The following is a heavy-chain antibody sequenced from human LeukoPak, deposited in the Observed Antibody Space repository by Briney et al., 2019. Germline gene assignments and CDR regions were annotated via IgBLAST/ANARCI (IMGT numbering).Heavy chain of an antibody. CDR2: ISAYNGNT. CDR1: GYTFSSYG. J-gene: IGHJ3*02. D-gene: IGHD2-2*01. Sequence: ASVKVSCKASGYTFSSYGITWVRQAPGQGLEWMGWISAYNGNTNYAQNLQGRVTMTTDTSTSTAYLELKSLSSDDTAVYYCARASGSYCSSTSCNDAFDIWGQGTMATVSS. CDR3: ARASGSYCSSTSCNDAFDI. V-gene: IGHV1-18*01.